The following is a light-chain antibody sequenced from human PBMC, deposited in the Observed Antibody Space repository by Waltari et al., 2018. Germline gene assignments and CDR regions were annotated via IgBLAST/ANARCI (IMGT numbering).Light chain of an antibody. J-gene: IGKJ1*01. CDR2: WAS. CDR1: QSVLYSSNNKNS. CDR3: QQYDSTPTWT. Sequence: DIVMTQSPESLAVSLGERATINCKSSQSVLYSSNNKNSLAWYQQKPGQPPKLLIYWASTRESGVPDRFSGSGSGTDFTLTISSLQAEDVAVYYCQQYDSTPTWTFGQGTKVEIK. V-gene: IGKV4-1*01.